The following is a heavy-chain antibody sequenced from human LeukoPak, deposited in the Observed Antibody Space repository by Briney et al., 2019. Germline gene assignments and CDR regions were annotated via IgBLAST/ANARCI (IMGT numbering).Heavy chain of an antibody. D-gene: IGHD5-18*01. V-gene: IGHV5-51*01. CDR3: ASVGSSQLWFPH. Sequence: GESLKISCKGSGNSFTNYWIGWVRQMPGKGLEWMGIIYPGDSDTRSSPSFQGQVTISADKSISTAYLQWSSLRASDTAMYYCASVGSSQLWFPHWGQGTLVTVSS. J-gene: IGHJ4*02. CDR2: IYPGDSDT. CDR1: GNSFTNYW.